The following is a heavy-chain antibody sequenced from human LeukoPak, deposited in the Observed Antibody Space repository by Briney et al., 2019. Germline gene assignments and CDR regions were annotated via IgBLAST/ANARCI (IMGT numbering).Heavy chain of an antibody. V-gene: IGHV1-2*06. D-gene: IGHD6-13*01. Sequence: GASVKVSCKASGYTFTGYYMHWVRQAPGQGLEWMGRINPNSGGTNYAQKFQGRVTLTRDTSITTAYMDLTKLTSDDTAVYYCVRDSGRAAANRWGQGTLVTVSS. J-gene: IGHJ4*02. CDR1: GYTFTGYY. CDR3: VRDSGRAAANR. CDR2: INPNSGGT.